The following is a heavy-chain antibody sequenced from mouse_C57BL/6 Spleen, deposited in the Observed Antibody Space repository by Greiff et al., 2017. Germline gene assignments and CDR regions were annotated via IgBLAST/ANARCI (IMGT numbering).Heavy chain of an antibody. CDR2: IDPSDSDT. CDR3: ARWRSNPLDY. V-gene: IGHV1-59*01. Sequence: QVQLKQPGAELVRPGTSVKLSCKASGYTFTSYWMHWVKQRPGQGLEWIGVIDPSDSDTNYNHKFKGKATLTVDTSSSTAYMQLSSLTSEAAAVYCCARWRSNPLDYWGQGTTLTVSS. J-gene: IGHJ2*01. CDR1: GYTFTSYW. D-gene: IGHD2-5*01.